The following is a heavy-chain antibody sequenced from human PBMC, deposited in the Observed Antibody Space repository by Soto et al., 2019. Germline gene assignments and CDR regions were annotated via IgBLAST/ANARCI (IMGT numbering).Heavy chain of an antibody. Sequence: SETLSLTCAVYGGSFSGYYWSWIRQPPGKGLEWIGEINHSGSTNYNPSLKSRVTISVDTSKNQFSLKLSSVTAADTAVYYCARGNYDFWSGYLSTRWFDPWGQGTLVTVSS. J-gene: IGHJ5*02. CDR1: GGSFSGYY. CDR3: ARGNYDFWSGYLSTRWFDP. CDR2: INHSGST. D-gene: IGHD3-3*01. V-gene: IGHV4-34*01.